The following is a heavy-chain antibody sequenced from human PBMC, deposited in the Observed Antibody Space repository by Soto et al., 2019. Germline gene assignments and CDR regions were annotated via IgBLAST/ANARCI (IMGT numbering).Heavy chain of an antibody. Sequence: GGSLRLSCAASGFTFSGYAVSWVRQAPGKGLEWVSAISGSGGNTYYADSVKGRFTISRDNSKNTMSLQMNSLRAEDTAVYYCEKDPASRPGYSYGFGYWGQGTPVTVSS. J-gene: IGHJ4*02. CDR3: EKDPASRPGYSYGFGY. V-gene: IGHV3-23*01. D-gene: IGHD5-18*01. CDR2: ISGSGGNT. CDR1: GFTFSGYA.